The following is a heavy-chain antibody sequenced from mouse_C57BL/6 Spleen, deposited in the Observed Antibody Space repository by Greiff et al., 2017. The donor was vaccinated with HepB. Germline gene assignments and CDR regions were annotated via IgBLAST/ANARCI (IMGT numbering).Heavy chain of an antibody. Sequence: QVQLQQPGAELVRPGFSVKLSCKASGYTFTSYWMHWVKQRPIQGLEWIGNIDPSDSETHYNQKFKDKATLTVDKSSSTAYMQLSSLTSEDSAVYYCARRWLDDYDWFAYWGQGTLVTVSA. CDR2: IDPSDSET. V-gene: IGHV1-52*01. CDR3: ARRWLDDYDWFAY. CDR1: GYTFTSYW. D-gene: IGHD2-4*01. J-gene: IGHJ3*01.